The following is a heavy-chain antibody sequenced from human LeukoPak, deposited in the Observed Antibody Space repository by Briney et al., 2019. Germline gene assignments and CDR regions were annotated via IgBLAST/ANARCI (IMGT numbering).Heavy chain of an antibody. CDR2: ITYDGFYK. V-gene: IGHV3-30*03. CDR3: ARDLSPVVRASPMGY. Sequence: GGSLRLSCAASGFTFSSYAMSWVRQAPGKGLEWVALITYDGFYKYYSDSVKGRFTISSDTSKNTLYLQMNSLRAEDTAVYYCARDLSPVVRASPMGYWGQGTLVTVSS. J-gene: IGHJ4*02. D-gene: IGHD3-10*01. CDR1: GFTFSSYA.